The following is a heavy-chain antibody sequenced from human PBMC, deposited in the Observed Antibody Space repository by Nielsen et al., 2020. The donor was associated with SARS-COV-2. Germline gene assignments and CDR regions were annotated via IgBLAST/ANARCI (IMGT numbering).Heavy chain of an antibody. CDR2: TYYRSKWYN. V-gene: IGHV6-1*01. CDR3: ARARGAYGGYYYYYYTDV. D-gene: IGHD4-23*01. CDR1: GDSVSSNSAA. Sequence: LRLSCAISGDSVSSNSAAWNWIRQSPSRGLEWLGRTYYRSKWYNDYAVSVKSRITINPDTSKNQFSLHLNSVTPEDTAVYYCARARGAYGGYYYYYYTDVWGKGTTVTVSS. J-gene: IGHJ6*03.